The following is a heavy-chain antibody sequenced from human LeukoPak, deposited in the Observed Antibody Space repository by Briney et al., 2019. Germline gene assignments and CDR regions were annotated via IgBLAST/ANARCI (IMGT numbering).Heavy chain of an antibody. CDR1: GFTFSSYS. Sequence: PGGSLRLSCAASGFTFSSYSMNWVRQAPGKGLEWVSSISSSSSYIYYADSVKGRFTISRDNAKNSLYLQMNSLRAEDTAVYYCARDESLLGAIDYWGQGTLVTVSS. V-gene: IGHV3-21*01. J-gene: IGHJ4*02. D-gene: IGHD1-26*01. CDR2: ISSSSSYI. CDR3: ARDESLLGAIDY.